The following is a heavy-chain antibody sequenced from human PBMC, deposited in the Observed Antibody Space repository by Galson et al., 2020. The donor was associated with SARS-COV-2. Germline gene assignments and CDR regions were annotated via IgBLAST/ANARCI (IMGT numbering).Heavy chain of an antibody. CDR2: ISYDGSNK. V-gene: IGHV3-30*18. CDR1: GFTFSSYG. D-gene: IGHD5-18*01. J-gene: IGHJ4*02. CDR3: AKTQYSYGYAETWHYFDY. Sequence: GGSLRLSCAASGFTFSSYGMHWVRQAPGKGLEWVAVISYDGSNKYYADSVKGRFTISRDNSKNTLYLQMNSLRAEDTAVYYCAKTQYSYGYAETWHYFDYWGQGTLVTVSS.